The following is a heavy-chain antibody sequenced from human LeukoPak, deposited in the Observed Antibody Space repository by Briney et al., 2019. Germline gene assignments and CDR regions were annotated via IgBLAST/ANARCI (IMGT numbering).Heavy chain of an antibody. CDR1: GFTCSNYD. J-gene: IGHJ4*02. V-gene: IGHV3-30-3*01. D-gene: IGHD2-15*01. CDR2: IANDGSNK. Sequence: GRPLRLSCAASGFTCSNYDMHWVRQAPGKGLEWVAFIANDGSNKYYVDSVKGRFTISRDNSTNTLSLQMNSLRTAATAMYFCPRAPRRVVAAVVKLDYWGQGTLVTVSS. CDR3: PRAPRRVVAAVVKLDY.